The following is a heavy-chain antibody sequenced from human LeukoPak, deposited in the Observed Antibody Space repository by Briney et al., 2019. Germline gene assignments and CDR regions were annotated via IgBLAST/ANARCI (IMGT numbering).Heavy chain of an antibody. V-gene: IGHV1-2*02. J-gene: IGHJ4*02. CDR3: ATPNHDYGKYYFDY. D-gene: IGHD4-17*01. CDR1: GYTFTSYD. CDR2: INPNSGGT. Sequence: GASVKVSCKASGYTFTSYDINWVRQATGQGLEWMGWINPNSGGTNYAQKFQGRVTMTRDTSISTAYMELSRLRSDDTAVYYCATPNHDYGKYYFDYWGQGTLVTVSS.